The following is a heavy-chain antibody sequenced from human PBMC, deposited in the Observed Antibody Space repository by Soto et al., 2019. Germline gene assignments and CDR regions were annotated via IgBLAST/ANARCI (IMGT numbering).Heavy chain of an antibody. J-gene: IGHJ4*02. Sequence: PSETLSLTCTVSGGSISSYYWSWIRQPPGKGLEWIGYIYYSGSTNYNPSLKSRVTISVDTSKNQFSLKLSSVTAADTAVYYCARLDNIIWSTFDYWGQGTLVTVSS. CDR2: IYYSGST. V-gene: IGHV4-59*08. CDR3: ARLDNIIWSTFDY. D-gene: IGHD3-10*01. CDR1: GGSISSYY.